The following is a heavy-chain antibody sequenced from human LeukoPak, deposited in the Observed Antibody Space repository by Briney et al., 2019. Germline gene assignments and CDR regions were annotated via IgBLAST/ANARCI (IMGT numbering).Heavy chain of an antibody. CDR1: GFTFSSYA. CDR3: ARPASDRKYYFDY. J-gene: IGHJ4*02. Sequence: GRSLRLSCAASGFTFSSYAMHWVRQAPGEGLEWVAVISYDGSNKYYADSVKGRFTISRDNSKNTLYLQMNSLRAEDTAVYYCARPASDRKYYFDYWGQGTLVTVSS. D-gene: IGHD1-14*01. CDR2: ISYDGSNK. V-gene: IGHV3-30-3*01.